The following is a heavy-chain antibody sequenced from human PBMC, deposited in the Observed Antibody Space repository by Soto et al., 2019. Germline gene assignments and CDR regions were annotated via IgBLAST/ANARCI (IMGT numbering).Heavy chain of an antibody. CDR1: GGSFSTYA. CDR2: IIPMIGTS. J-gene: IGHJ6*02. Sequence: QVQLVQSGAEVKKPGSSVKVSCKAPGGSFSTYAITWVRQAPGQGLEWMGGIIPMIGTSTYAQKFQGRATITADESTRTAYMELSSLTSEDTAVYFCARRRHCSGNSCSYYYGMDVWGQGTTVTVSS. CDR3: ARRRHCSGNSCSYYYGMDV. V-gene: IGHV1-69*12. D-gene: IGHD6-19*01.